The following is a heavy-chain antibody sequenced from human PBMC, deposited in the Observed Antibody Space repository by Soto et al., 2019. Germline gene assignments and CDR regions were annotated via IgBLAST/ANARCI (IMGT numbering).Heavy chain of an antibody. CDR2: IIPIFGTA. CDR3: ASPDFYCSGGSCYYQLDY. J-gene: IGHJ4*02. CDR1: GGTFSSYA. D-gene: IGHD2-15*01. V-gene: IGHV1-69*12. Sequence: QVQLVQSGAEVKKPGSSVKVSCKASGGTFSSYAISWVRQAPGQGLEWMGGIIPIFGTANYAQKFQGRVTITADESTSTAYMALSSLRSEDTAVYYCASPDFYCSGGSCYYQLDYWGQGTLVTVSS.